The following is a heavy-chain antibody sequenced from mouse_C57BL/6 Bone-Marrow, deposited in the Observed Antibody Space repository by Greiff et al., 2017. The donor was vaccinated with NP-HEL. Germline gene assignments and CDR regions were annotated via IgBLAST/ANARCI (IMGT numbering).Heavy chain of an antibody. CDR3: ARNYGSGSYYFDY. Sequence: QVQLQQSGAELVRPGTSVKMSCKASGYTFTNYWIGWAKQRPGHGLEWIGDIYPGGGYTNYNEKFKGKATLTADKSSSTAYMQFSSLTSEDSAIDYCARNYGSGSYYFDYWGQGTTLTVSS. D-gene: IGHD1-1*01. CDR2: IYPGGGYT. J-gene: IGHJ2*01. V-gene: IGHV1-63*01. CDR1: GYTFTNYW.